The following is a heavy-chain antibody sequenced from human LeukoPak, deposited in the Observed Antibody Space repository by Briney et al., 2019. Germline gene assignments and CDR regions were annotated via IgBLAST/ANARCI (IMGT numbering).Heavy chain of an antibody. CDR2: ISVGSNYI. CDR3: ARLRRNSDRSGYYYYYDY. J-gene: IGHJ4*02. CDR1: GYTFSSYS. Sequence: PGGPLRLSCAASGYTFSSYSINWVRQAPGKGLEWVSSISVGSNYIYYADSVRGRFSISRDDARNPLYLQMDSLRGDDTAVYYCARLRRNSDRSGYYYYYDYWGQGTLVTVSS. V-gene: IGHV3-21*01. D-gene: IGHD3-22*01.